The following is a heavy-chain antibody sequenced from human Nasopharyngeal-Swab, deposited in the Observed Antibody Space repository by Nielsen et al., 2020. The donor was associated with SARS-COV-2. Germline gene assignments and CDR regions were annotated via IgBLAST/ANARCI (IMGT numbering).Heavy chain of an antibody. CDR1: GYSFTSYW. Sequence: GGSLRLSCKGSGYSFTSYWISWVRQMPGKGLEWMGRIDPSDSYTNYSPSFQGHVTISADKSIGTAYLQWSSPKASDTAMYYCAGNRPFDYWGQGTLVTVSS. J-gene: IGHJ4*02. V-gene: IGHV5-10-1*01. CDR2: IDPSDSYT. CDR3: AGNRPFDY. D-gene: IGHD1-14*01.